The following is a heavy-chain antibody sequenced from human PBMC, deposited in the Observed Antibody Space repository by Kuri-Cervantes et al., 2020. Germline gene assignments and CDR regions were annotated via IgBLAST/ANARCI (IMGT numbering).Heavy chain of an antibody. D-gene: IGHD2-2*01. J-gene: IGHJ3*02. CDR1: GGSISSGDYY. CDR2: IYYLGST. V-gene: IGHV4-30-4*01. Sequence: SETLSLTCTVCGGSISSGDYYWSWIRQPPGKGLEWIGYIYYLGSTYYNPSLKTRVTISVDTSKNQFPLKLSCVTAADTAVYYCARVGYCSSTSCYSDAFDIWGQGTMVTVSS. CDR3: ARVGYCSSTSCYSDAFDI.